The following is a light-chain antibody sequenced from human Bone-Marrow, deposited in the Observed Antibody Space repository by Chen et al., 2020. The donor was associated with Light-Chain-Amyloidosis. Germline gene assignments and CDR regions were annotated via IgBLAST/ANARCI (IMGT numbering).Light chain of an antibody. Sequence: EIVLTQSPATLSLSPGETATLSCRASQSVSGYLAWYQHKPGQAPRLLIYDSSNRAAGIPARFRDSGSGTDFTLTISSLEPEDFAVYFCQQRYKWPPWTFGQGTKVEVK. CDR1: QSVSGY. CDR3: QQRYKWPPWT. J-gene: IGKJ1*01. CDR2: DSS. V-gene: IGKV3-11*01.